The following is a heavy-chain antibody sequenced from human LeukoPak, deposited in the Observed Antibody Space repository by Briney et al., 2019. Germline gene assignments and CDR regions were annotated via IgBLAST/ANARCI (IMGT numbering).Heavy chain of an antibody. V-gene: IGHV5-51*01. CDR2: IYPGDSDT. J-gene: IGHJ4*02. Sequence: GASLKISCKGPGYTFTNYWIGWVRQMPGKGLEWMGIIYPGDSDTRYSPSFQGQVTISADKSISTAYLQWSSLKASDTAMYYCARHRTGGTRSSSWYYFDYWGQGTLVTVSS. D-gene: IGHD6-13*01. CDR3: ARHRTGGTRSSSWYYFDY. CDR1: GYTFTNYW.